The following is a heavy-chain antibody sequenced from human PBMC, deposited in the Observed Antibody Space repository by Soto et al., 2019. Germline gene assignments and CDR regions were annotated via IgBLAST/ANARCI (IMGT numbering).Heavy chain of an antibody. V-gene: IGHV3-7*01. CDR3: ARSYPAYSSNPFDY. D-gene: IGHD1-26*01. J-gene: IGHJ4*02. CDR1: GFTFSSCW. Sequence: EVQLVESGGGLVQPGGSLRVSYAVYGFTFSSCWMSWVRQAPGKGLEWVANIRQDGSEKYYVDSVKGRFTISRDNAKNSLFLQMNSLRAEDTAVYYCARSYPAYSSNPFDYWGQGTLVTVSS. CDR2: IRQDGSEK.